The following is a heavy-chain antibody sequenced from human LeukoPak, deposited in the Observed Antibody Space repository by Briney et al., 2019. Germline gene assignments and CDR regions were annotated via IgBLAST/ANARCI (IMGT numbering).Heavy chain of an antibody. J-gene: IGHJ5*02. CDR2: ISSSSSTI. CDR1: GFTFSSYS. CDR3: ARDALTSSFSSWDNWFDP. D-gene: IGHD2-2*01. V-gene: IGHV3-48*04. Sequence: PGGSLRLSCAASGFTFSSYSMNWVRQAPGKGLEWVSYISSSSSTIYYADSVKGRFTISRDNAKNSLYLQMNSLRAEDTAVYYCARDALTSSFSSWDNWFDPWGQGTLVTVSS.